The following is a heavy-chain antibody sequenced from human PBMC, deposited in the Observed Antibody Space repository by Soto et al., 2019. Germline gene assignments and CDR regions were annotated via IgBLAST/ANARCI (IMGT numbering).Heavy chain of an antibody. CDR3: ATTVTLIDAFDI. Sequence: QVQLQQWGAGLLKPSETLSLTCAVYGGSFSGYYWSWIRQPPGKGLEWIGEINHSGSTNYNPSLKSRVTISVDTSKNQFSRKLSSVTAADTAVYYCATTVTLIDAFDIWGQGTMVTVSS. CDR2: INHSGST. CDR1: GGSFSGYY. J-gene: IGHJ3*02. D-gene: IGHD4-17*01. V-gene: IGHV4-34*01.